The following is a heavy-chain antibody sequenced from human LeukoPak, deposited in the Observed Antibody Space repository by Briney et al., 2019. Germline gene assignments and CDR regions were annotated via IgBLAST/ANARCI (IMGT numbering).Heavy chain of an antibody. J-gene: IGHJ5*02. CDR2: INPNSGGT. V-gene: IGHV1-2*02. D-gene: IGHD3-22*01. CDR3: ARGYYYDSSGYYYFGWFDP. Sequence: ASVKVSCKASGYTFTGYYMHWVRQAPGQGLEWMGWINPNSGGTNYAQKFQGRVTMTRDTSISTAYMELSRLRSDDTAVYYCARGYYYDSSGYYYFGWFDPWGQGTLVTVSS. CDR1: GYTFTGYY.